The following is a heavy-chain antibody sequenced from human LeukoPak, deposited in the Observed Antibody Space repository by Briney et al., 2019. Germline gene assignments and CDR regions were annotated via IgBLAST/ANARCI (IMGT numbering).Heavy chain of an antibody. CDR2: STGSGGTT. D-gene: IGHD4-17*01. J-gene: IGHJ6*02. CDR1: GFTFSSYA. Sequence: GGSLRLSCAASGFTFSSYAMTWVRQAPGKGLEWVSASTGSGGTTYYADTVMGRFTISRDNSKNTPYLQMNSLRAEDTAVYYCAKLQSDGLRTYYGMDVWGQGTTVTVSS. CDR3: AKLQSDGLRTYYGMDV. V-gene: IGHV3-23*01.